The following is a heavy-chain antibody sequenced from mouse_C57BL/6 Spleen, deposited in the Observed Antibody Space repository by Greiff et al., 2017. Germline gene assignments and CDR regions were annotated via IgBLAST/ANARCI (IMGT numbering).Heavy chain of an antibody. CDR2: ISSGGDYI. D-gene: IGHD2-4*01. CDR1: GFTFSSYA. CDR3: TGGYEYSWFAY. V-gene: IGHV5-9-1*02. Sequence: DVKVEESGEGLVKPGGSLKLSCAASGFTFSSYAMSWVRQTPEKRLEWVAYISSGGDYIYYADTVKGRFTISRDNARNTLYLQLSSLKSEDTAMYYCTGGYEYSWFAYWGQGTLVTVSA. J-gene: IGHJ3*01.